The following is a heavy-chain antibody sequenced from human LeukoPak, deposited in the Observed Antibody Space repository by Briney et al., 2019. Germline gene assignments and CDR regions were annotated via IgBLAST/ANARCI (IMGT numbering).Heavy chain of an antibody. CDR3: ARDLGGSYQPYNWFDP. D-gene: IGHD1-26*01. CDR1: GYTFTCYY. V-gene: IGHV1-2*02. Sequence: ASVNVSCKASGYTFTCYYTHLVRQAPGQGLEWMGWINPNSGGTNYSQKFQGRVTMTRDTSISTAYMELSRLRSDDTAVYYCARDLGGSYQPYNWFDPWGQGTLVTVSS. J-gene: IGHJ5*02. CDR2: INPNSGGT.